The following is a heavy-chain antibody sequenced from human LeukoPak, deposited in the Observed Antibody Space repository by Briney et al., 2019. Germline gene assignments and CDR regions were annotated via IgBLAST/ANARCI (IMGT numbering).Heavy chain of an antibody. CDR2: IYYSGST. CDR3: ARGGRKSGYYFDY. D-gene: IGHD3-10*01. Sequence: SETLSLTCTVSGGSISSGYYWGWIRQPPGKGLEWIGYIYYSGSTNYNPSLKSRVTISVDTSKNQFSLKLSSVTAADTAVYYCARGGRKSGYYFDYWGQGTLVTVSS. V-gene: IGHV4-61*01. J-gene: IGHJ4*02. CDR1: GGSISSGYY.